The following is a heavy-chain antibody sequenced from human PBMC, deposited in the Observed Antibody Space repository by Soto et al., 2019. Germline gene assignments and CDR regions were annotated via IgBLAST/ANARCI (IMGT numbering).Heavy chain of an antibody. CDR1: GGTFSSYA. J-gene: IGHJ5*02. V-gene: IGHV1-69*13. CDR3: ASVSGYSYGNRPANWFDP. D-gene: IGHD5-18*01. Sequence: SVKVSCKASGGTFSSYAISWVRQAPGQGLEWMGGIIPIFGTANYAQKFQGRVTITADESTSTAYMELSSLRSEDTAVYYCASVSGYSYGNRPANWFDPWGQGTRVTVSS. CDR2: IIPIFGTA.